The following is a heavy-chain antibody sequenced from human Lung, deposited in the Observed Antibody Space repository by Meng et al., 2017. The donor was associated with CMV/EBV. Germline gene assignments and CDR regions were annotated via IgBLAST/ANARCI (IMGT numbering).Heavy chain of an antibody. Sequence: SXXVSXKASGGTFSCYTISWVRQAPGQGLEWMGRIIPILGIANYAQKFQGRVAITADKSTSTAYMELSSLRSEDTAVYYCARDCSSTSCYSPALYGMDVWXQGTTVTVSS. D-gene: IGHD2-2*01. J-gene: IGHJ6*02. CDR2: IIPILGIA. CDR1: GGTFSCYT. CDR3: ARDCSSTSCYSPALYGMDV. V-gene: IGHV1-69*04.